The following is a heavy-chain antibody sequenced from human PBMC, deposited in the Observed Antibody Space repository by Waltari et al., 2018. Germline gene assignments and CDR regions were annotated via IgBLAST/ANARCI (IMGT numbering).Heavy chain of an antibody. CDR3: ARNFYYGLDV. CDR2: ISTSSSYI. Sequence: EVQLVESGGGLVKPGGSLRLSCVASGFTFGAFNMNWVRQAPGKGLEWVSLISTSSSYINYADSVKGRFTVSRDNAKNSLYLQLNTLRAEDTAVYFCARNFYYGLDVWGQGTTVTVSS. V-gene: IGHV3-21*01. CDR1: GFTFGAFN. J-gene: IGHJ6*02.